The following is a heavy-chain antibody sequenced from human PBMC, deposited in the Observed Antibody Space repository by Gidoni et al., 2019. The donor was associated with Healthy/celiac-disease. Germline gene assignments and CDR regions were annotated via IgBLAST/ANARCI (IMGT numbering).Heavy chain of an antibody. CDR1: GFTVSSNY. J-gene: IGHJ3*02. CDR2: IYSGGST. V-gene: IGHV3-53*01. Sequence: EVQLVESGGGLIQPGGALRLSGAASGFTVSSNYMSWVRQAPGKGLEWVSVIYSGGSTYYADSVKGRFTISRDNSKNTLYLQMNSLRAEDTAVYYCARESPASYCSSTSCYYSYAFDIWGQGTMVTVSS. D-gene: IGHD2-2*01. CDR3: ARESPASYCSSTSCYYSYAFDI.